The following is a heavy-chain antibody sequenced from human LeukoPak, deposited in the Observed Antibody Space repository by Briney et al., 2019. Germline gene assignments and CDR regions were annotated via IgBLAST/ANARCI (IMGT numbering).Heavy chain of an antibody. CDR1: GGSIRSNYYY. J-gene: IGHJ6*02. CDR3: ASYPTSRTRTTYGMDV. Sequence: SETLSLTCTVSGGSIRSNYYYWGWIRQPPGKGLEWIGSIYDSGSTYYNPSLKSRVTISVDTSKNQFSLKLNSVTAADTAVYYCASYPTSRTRTTYGMDVWGQGTTVTVSS. D-gene: IGHD2-2*01. V-gene: IGHV4-39*01. CDR2: IYDSGST.